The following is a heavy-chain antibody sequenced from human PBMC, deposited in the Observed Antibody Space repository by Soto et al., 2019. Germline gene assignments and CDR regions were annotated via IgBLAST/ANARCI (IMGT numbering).Heavy chain of an antibody. CDR2: IDPSDSYT. V-gene: IGHV5-10-1*01. D-gene: IGHD4-17*01. CDR3: ARRKYGEGFDY. Sequence: PGESLKSSFKGFGYSFTKYWIGLVRQMPGKGLEWIGRIDPSDSYTSYNPSFQGHVTISADKSISTAYLQWSSLKASDTAMYYCARRKYGEGFDYWGQGTLVTVSS. CDR1: GYSFTKYW. J-gene: IGHJ4*02.